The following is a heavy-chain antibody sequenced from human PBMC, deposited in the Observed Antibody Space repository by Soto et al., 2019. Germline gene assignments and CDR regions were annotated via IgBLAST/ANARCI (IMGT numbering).Heavy chain of an antibody. CDR1: GYPFATYV. CDR3: VREKTRSGFDP. J-gene: IGHJ5*02. CDR2: ISPYNGNT. V-gene: IGHV1-18*04. D-gene: IGHD3-3*01. Sequence: ASVKVSCKTSGYPFATYVISWVRQAPGQGLEWMGWISPYNGNTKYAENFQGRATMTTDTSTSTAYMELRSLRSDDTGVYYCVREKTRSGFDPWGQGTLVTVSS.